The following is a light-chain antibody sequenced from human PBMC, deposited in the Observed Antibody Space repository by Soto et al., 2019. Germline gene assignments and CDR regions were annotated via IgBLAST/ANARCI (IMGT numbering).Light chain of an antibody. CDR3: QLYGTSPMFT. J-gene: IGKJ2*01. CDR1: QSVSSNS. CDR2: SAS. Sequence: EIVLTQSPGTLSLSPGERATLSCRASQSVSSNSLAWYLQKPGQAPRLLIYSASSRATGIPDRFSGSGSGTEFTRTISRLEPEDFAVYYCQLYGTSPMFTFGRGTRLEIK. V-gene: IGKV3-20*01.